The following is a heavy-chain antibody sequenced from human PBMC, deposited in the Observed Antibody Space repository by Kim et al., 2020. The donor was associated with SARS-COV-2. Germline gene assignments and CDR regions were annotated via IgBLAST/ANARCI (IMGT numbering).Heavy chain of an antibody. D-gene: IGHD2-21*01. V-gene: IGHV3-48*04. CDR2: AI. Sequence: AIFYAASVRGRFTISTDNAKNSLYLQMNSLGAEDTAVYYCARDLGYSFDYWGQGSLVTVSS. J-gene: IGHJ4*02. CDR3: ARDLGYSFDY.